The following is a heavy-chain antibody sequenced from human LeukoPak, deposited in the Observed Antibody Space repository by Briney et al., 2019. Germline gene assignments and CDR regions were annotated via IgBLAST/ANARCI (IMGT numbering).Heavy chain of an antibody. CDR2: IGGGGTL. V-gene: IGHV3-23*01. D-gene: IGHD3-16*01. CDR3: ARRRYDWGGDFAN. CDR1: GFTLSSYA. Sequence: GGSLRLSCAASGFTLSSYAMGWVRQAPGKGLEWVSAIGGGGTLYYADSVKARFSISRDISKNTLLLQMNGLRAEDTAVYYCARRRYDWGGDFANWGQGTLVTVSS. J-gene: IGHJ4*02.